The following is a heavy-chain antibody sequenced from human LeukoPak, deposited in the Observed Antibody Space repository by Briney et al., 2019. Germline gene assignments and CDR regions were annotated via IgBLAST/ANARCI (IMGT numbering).Heavy chain of an antibody. J-gene: IGHJ5*02. CDR3: ARVPTVTRPNWFDP. CDR2: IYPGDSDT. D-gene: IGHD4-17*01. CDR1: GYSFTSYW. V-gene: IGHV5-51*01. Sequence: GESLKISCKGSGYSFTSYWIGWVRQMPGKGLEWMGIIYPGDSDTRYGPSFQGQVTISANKSISTAYLQWSSLKASDTAMYYCARVPTVTRPNWFDPWGQGTLVTVSS.